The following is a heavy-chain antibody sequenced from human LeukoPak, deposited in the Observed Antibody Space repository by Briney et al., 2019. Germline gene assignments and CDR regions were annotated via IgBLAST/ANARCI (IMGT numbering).Heavy chain of an antibody. Sequence: ETLSLTCAVYGGSFSGYYWSWVRQAPGKGLEWVAAISNSAGRTYYADSVKGRFTISRDNSKDTLFLLMNTLRADDTAVYYCAAMTGPTFDYWGQGALVTISS. V-gene: IGHV3-23*01. CDR2: ISNSAGRT. CDR1: GGSFSGYY. D-gene: IGHD3-9*01. CDR3: AAMTGPTFDY. J-gene: IGHJ4*02.